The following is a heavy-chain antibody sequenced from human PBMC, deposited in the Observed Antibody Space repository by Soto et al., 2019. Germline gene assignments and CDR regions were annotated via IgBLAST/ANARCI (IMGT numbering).Heavy chain of an antibody. V-gene: IGHV4-39*02. CDR3: AREGGYVDY. D-gene: IGHD3-16*01. CDR2: IDESGTT. J-gene: IGHJ4*02. Sequence: QLQLKESGPGLVKPSETLSLTCSVSGGPIRSSSHYWGWIRQSPGTGLEWIGSIDESGTTYYNPSLQSRVTVSVDTSKNQFSLKVISVTGADTAIYYCAREGGYVDYCGQGTLVTVSS. CDR1: GGPIRSSSHY.